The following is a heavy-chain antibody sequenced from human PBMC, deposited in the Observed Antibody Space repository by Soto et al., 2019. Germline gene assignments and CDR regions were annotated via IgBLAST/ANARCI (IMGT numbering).Heavy chain of an antibody. J-gene: IGHJ6*02. CDR1: KDTVNNFA. Sequence: VKVPFKASKDTVNNFAVNRVRLPPGQGHEWMGGINAIFGTTNFAQQFQGRITITADESTSTVYMELNSLRSEDTAVYYCARAGRYSNYGGGRYYYYYGMDVWGQGTTVTVSS. CDR2: INAIFGTT. CDR3: ARAGRYSNYGGGRYYYYYGMDV. V-gene: IGHV1-69*01. D-gene: IGHD4-4*01.